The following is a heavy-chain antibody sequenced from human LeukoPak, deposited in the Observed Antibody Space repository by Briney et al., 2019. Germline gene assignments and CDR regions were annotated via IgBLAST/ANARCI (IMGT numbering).Heavy chain of an antibody. CDR2: IYYSGST. D-gene: IGHD5-18*01. CDR1: GGSISSYY. V-gene: IGHV4-59*01. Sequence: SETLSLTCTVSGGSISSYYWSWIRQPPGKGLEWIGYIYYSGSTNYNPSLKSRVTISVDTSKNQFSLKLSSVTAADTAVYYCARAGYSYGLHFDYWGQETLVTVSS. J-gene: IGHJ4*02. CDR3: ARAGYSYGLHFDY.